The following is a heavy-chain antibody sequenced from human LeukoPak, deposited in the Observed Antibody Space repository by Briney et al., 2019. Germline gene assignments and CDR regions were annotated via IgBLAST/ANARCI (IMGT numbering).Heavy chain of an antibody. CDR3: ARVGYGDYYYFDY. V-gene: IGHV3-48*01. Sequence: GGSLRLSCAASGFTFSSYSMNWVRQAPGKRLEWVSYISSSSSTIYYADSVKGRFTISRDNAKNSLYLQMNSLRAEDTAVYYCARVGYGDYYYFDYWGQGTLVTVSS. CDR2: ISSSSSTI. J-gene: IGHJ4*02. D-gene: IGHD4-17*01. CDR1: GFTFSSYS.